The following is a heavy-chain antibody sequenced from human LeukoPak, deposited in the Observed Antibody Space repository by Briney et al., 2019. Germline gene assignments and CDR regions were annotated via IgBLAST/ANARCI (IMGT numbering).Heavy chain of an antibody. D-gene: IGHD6-13*01. CDR2: VFDSGGT. CDR3: ARGYSSSWNYFDY. J-gene: IGHJ4*02. CDR1: GGSISNYW. Sequence: SGTLYLTCTVSGGSISNYWWSWIRQPPGKGLEWIGYVFDSGGTNYNPSLKSRVTISVDTSKKQFSLKLSSVTAADTAVYYCARGYSSSWNYFDYWGQGTLVTVSS. V-gene: IGHV4-59*01.